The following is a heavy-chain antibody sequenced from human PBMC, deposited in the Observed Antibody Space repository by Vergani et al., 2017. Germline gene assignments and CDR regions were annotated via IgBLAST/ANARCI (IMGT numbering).Heavy chain of an antibody. D-gene: IGHD2-21*02. J-gene: IGHJ5*02. CDR1: GGSFSGYY. CDR2: INHSGST. Sequence: QVQLQQWGAGLLKPSETLSLTCAVYGGSFSGYYWSWIRQPPGKGLEWIGEINHSGSTNYNPSLKSRVTISVDTSKTQFSLKLSSVTAADTAVYYCARGGMTSRWFDPWGQGTLVTVSS. CDR3: ARGGMTSRWFDP. V-gene: IGHV4-34*01.